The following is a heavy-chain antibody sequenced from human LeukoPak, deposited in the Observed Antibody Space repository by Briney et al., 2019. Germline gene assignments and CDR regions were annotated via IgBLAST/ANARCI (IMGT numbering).Heavy chain of an antibody. Sequence: SETLSLTCTVSGGSISSYYWSWIRQPPGKGLEWIGYIYYSGSTNYNPSLKSRVTISVDTSKNQFSLKLSSVTAADTAVYYCAGDDALKSSSWWAADYWGQGTLVTVSS. CDR2: IYYSGST. CDR3: AGDDALKSSSWWAADY. V-gene: IGHV4-59*01. CDR1: GGSISSYY. J-gene: IGHJ4*02. D-gene: IGHD6-13*01.